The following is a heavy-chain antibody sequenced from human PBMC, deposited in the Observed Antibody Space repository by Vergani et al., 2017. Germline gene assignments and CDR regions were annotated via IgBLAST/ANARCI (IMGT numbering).Heavy chain of an antibody. CDR1: GYTFTRYG. J-gene: IGHJ5*02. CDR2: ISAYNGNT. Sequence: QVQLVQSGAEVKKPGASVKVSCKASGYTFTRYGISWVRQAPGQGLEWMGWISAYNGNTNYAQKLQGRVTMTTDTSTSTAYMELRSLRSDDTAVYYCARVRSHYAIFTGYGDWFDPWGQGTLVTVSS. D-gene: IGHD3-9*01. V-gene: IGHV1-18*01. CDR3: ARVRSHYAIFTGYGDWFDP.